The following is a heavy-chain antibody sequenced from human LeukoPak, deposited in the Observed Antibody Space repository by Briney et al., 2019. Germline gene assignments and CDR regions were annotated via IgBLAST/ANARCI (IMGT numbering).Heavy chain of an antibody. Sequence: TGGSLRLSCAASGFTFSTYDMHWVRQATGKGLEWVSAIGTARDTYYPGSVKGRFTISRENAKSSLYLQMNSLRAGDTAVYYCAKLASSSWYGIDYWGQGTLVTVSS. V-gene: IGHV3-13*01. CDR3: AKLASSSWYGIDY. CDR2: IGTARDT. D-gene: IGHD6-13*01. J-gene: IGHJ4*02. CDR1: GFTFSTYD.